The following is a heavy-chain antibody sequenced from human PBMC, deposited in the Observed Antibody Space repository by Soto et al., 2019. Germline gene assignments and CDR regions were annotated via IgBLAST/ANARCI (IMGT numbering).Heavy chain of an antibody. J-gene: IGHJ2*01. D-gene: IGHD3-16*01. CDR2: VYSGGST. CDR1: GFTVSSNY. V-gene: IGHV3-53*04. CDR3: AGEMGGRDWFEL. Sequence: EVQLVESGGGLVQPGGSLRLSCAASGFTVSSNYMSWVRQAPGKGLEWVSIVYSGGSTYYADSVKGRFTISRHNSQNQLYLEMNSLRAEDAAVGYCAGEMGGRDWFELWGRITPVTVCS.